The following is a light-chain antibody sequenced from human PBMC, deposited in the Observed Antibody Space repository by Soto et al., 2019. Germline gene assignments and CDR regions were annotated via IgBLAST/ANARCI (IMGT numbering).Light chain of an antibody. Sequence: EIVLTQSPATLSVSPGERATLSCRASQRISNKLAWYQQKPGQAPRLLIYDSNTRATGIPARFSGSGSGTDFTLNISSMKSEDFVVYCCPKYNNWPPAYTFGQGTKLDFK. CDR2: DSN. J-gene: IGKJ2*01. V-gene: IGKV3D-15*01. CDR3: PKYNNWPPAYT. CDR1: QRISNK.